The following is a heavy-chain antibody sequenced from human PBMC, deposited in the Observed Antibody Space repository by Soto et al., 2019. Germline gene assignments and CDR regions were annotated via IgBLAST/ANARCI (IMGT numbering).Heavy chain of an antibody. CDR3: ARDLSEYEPYYYGMDV. D-gene: IGHD6-6*01. J-gene: IGHJ6*02. CDR1: GFTFSSYA. Sequence: LRLSCAASGFTFSSYAMHWVRQAPGKGLEWVAVISYDGSNKYYADSVKGRFTISRDNSKNTLYLQMNSLRAEDTAVYYCARDLSEYEPYYYGMDVWGQGTTVTVPS. V-gene: IGHV3-30-3*01. CDR2: ISYDGSNK.